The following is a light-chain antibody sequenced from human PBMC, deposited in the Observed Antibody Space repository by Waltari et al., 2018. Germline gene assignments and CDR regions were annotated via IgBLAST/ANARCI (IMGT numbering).Light chain of an antibody. V-gene: IGKV3-11*01. J-gene: IGKJ1*01. Sequence: IVLTQSPATLSLSPWEQATLSCRASQSISSYLAWEQQKPGQAPRLLICDGANRATGIPARFSGSGSKTDFTLTIASLEPEDSAVYYCQQSYNWPRTFGQGTKVEIK. CDR1: QSISSY. CDR2: DGA. CDR3: QQSYNWPRT.